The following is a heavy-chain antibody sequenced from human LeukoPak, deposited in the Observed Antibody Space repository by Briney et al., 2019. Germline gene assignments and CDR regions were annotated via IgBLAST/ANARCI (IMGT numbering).Heavy chain of an antibody. CDR2: INHNGNVN. CDR1: GFTFSSYW. J-gene: IGHJ6*02. Sequence: GGSLRLSCAASGFTFSSYWMNWARQVPGKGLEWVASINHNGNVNYYVDSVKGRFTISRDNAENSLYLQMSNLRAEDTAVYFCARGGGLDVWSQGATVTVSS. CDR3: ARGGGLDV. D-gene: IGHD3-16*01. V-gene: IGHV3-7*03.